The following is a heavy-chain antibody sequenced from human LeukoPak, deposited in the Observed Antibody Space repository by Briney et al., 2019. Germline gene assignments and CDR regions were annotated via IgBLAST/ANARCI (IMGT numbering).Heavy chain of an antibody. CDR3: ARIRPDYAFDI. CDR2: INHSGNT. D-gene: IGHD2-21*01. CDR1: GGSISSYY. Sequence: SETLSLTCTVSGGSISSYYWSWIRQPAGKGLEWIGEINHSGNTNYNPSLKSRVTISVDTSKNQFSLKLSSVTAADTAVYYCARIRPDYAFDIWGQGTMVTVSS. V-gene: IGHV4-59*12. J-gene: IGHJ3*02.